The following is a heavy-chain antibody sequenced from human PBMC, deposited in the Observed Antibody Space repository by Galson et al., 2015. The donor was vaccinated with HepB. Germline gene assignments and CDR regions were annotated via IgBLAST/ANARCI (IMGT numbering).Heavy chain of an antibody. CDR2: ISGSSSYI. V-gene: IGHV3-21*01. D-gene: IGHD3-16*01. Sequence: SLRLSCAASGFTFSNYSMDWVRQAPGKGLEWVSSISGSSSYIYYADSVMGRFTISRDNAKNSLYLQMNSLRAEDTAVYYCARLGYYYGMVVWGQGTTVTVSS. J-gene: IGHJ6*02. CDR3: ARLGYYYGMVV. CDR1: GFTFSNYS.